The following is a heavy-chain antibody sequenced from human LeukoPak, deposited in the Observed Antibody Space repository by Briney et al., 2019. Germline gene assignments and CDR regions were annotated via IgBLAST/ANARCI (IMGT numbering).Heavy chain of an antibody. V-gene: IGHV3-23*01. CDR1: GFTFSTYA. CDR3: AKGGSGSYYKKGFDY. J-gene: IGHJ4*02. Sequence: PGGSLRLSCAASGFTFSTYAMSWVRQAPGKGLEWVSAISGSGGSTYYADSVKGRFTISRDNSKNTLYVQMNSLTGEDTAVYYCAKGGSGSYYKKGFDYWGQGTLVTVSS. D-gene: IGHD3-10*01. CDR2: ISGSGGST.